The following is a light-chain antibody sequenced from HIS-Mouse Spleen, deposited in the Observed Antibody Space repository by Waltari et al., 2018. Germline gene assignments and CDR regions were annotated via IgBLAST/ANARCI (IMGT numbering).Light chain of an antibody. CDR1: SSDVGSYNL. CDR2: EGS. V-gene: IGLV2-23*01. Sequence: QSALTQPASVSGSPGQSITISCTGTSSDVGSYNLVSWYQQPPGKAPKLMIYEGSTRASGVSNRFSGSKAGNTASLTISGLQAEDEADYYCCSYAGSSTWVFGGGTKLTVL. CDR3: CSYAGSSTWV. J-gene: IGLJ3*02.